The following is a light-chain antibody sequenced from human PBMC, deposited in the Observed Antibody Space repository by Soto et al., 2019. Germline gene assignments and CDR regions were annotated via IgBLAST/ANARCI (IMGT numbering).Light chain of an antibody. CDR3: ASWDVSLRGGV. V-gene: IGLV1-47*02. CDR1: SSNIGTYY. J-gene: IGLJ3*02. CDR2: SNN. Sequence: QSVLTQSPSASGTPGQSVTISCSGRSSNIGTYYVYWYQHLPGTAPKLLIYSNNLRPSGVPDRFSGSKSGTSASLAISGLRSEDEALYYCASWDVSLRGGVFGRGTKLTVL.